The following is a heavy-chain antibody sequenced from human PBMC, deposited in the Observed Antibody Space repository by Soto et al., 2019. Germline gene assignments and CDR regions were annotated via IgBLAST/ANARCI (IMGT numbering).Heavy chain of an antibody. CDR1: AYTFTTYG. V-gene: IGHV1-18*01. D-gene: IGHD5-18*01. CDR2: ISDYNGQT. Sequence: QVQLVQSGPEVKKPGASVKVSCKASAYTFTTYGISWVRQAPGQGLEGMGWISDYNGQTNYAQKFRVRVSITTGITTSTAYMELRSLRSDDTGMYYCAADERKHLCVEGLIAIDVWGQGTTVTVSS. CDR3: AADERKHLCVEGLIAIDV. J-gene: IGHJ6*02.